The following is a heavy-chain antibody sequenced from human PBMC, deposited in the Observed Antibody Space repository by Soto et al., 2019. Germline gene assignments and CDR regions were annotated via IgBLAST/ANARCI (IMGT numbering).Heavy chain of an antibody. CDR1: GGTFSTYA. CDR2: INAGNGNT. CDR3: ARDRYSSSWYVGAFDY. J-gene: IGHJ4*02. V-gene: IGHV1-3*01. D-gene: IGHD6-13*01. Sequence: GASVKVSCKAPGGTFSTYAISWVRQAPGQGLEWMGWINAGNGNTRYSQKFQDRVTITRDTSASTVYMELSSLRSEDTAVYYCARDRYSSSWYVGAFDYWGQGTLVTVSS.